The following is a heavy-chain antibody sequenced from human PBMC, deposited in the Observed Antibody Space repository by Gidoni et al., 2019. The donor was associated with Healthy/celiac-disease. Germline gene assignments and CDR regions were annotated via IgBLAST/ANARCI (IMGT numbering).Heavy chain of an antibody. CDR1: GGSISGYY. CDR3: ARDPADFDSTDYPYYSGMDV. CDR2: IYSNGST. V-gene: IGHV4-59*01. J-gene: IGHJ6*02. Sequence: QVQSQESGPGLVKPSETLSLTCTVSGGSISGYYWTWIRQPPGKGLEWIGYIYSNGSTNYNPSLKSRVTMSVDTSTNRFSLKLSSVTAADTAVYYCARDPADFDSTDYPYYSGMDVWGQGTTVTVSS. D-gene: IGHD3-22*01.